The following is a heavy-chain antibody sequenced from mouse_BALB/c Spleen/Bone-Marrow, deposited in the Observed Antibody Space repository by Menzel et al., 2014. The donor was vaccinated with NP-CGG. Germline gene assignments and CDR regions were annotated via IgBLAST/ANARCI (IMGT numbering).Heavy chain of an antibody. D-gene: IGHD1-2*01. V-gene: IGHV4-1*02. CDR1: GFDFRSYW. Sequence: EVMLVESGGGLVQPGGSLKLSCAASGFDFRSYWVNWVRQAPGKGLEWIGEINPDSSTINYTPSLKDKFIISRDNAKNTLYLQMSKVRSEDTALYYCARLHYYGYGAYWGQGTLVTVSA. J-gene: IGHJ3*01. CDR2: INPDSSTI. CDR3: ARLHYYGYGAY.